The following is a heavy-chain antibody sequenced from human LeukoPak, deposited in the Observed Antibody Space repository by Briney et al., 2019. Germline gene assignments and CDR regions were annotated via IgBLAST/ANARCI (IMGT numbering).Heavy chain of an antibody. J-gene: IGHJ4*02. CDR1: GFTFSDYY. CDR2: ISSSGSTI. D-gene: IGHD3-3*01. Sequence: GGSLRLSCAASGFTFSDYYMSWIRQAPGKGLEWVSYISSSGSTIYYADSVKGRFTISRDNSKNTLYLQMNSLRAEDTAVYYCAAAGAFLWSGYFLAPLFDYWGQGTLVTVSS. V-gene: IGHV3-11*01. CDR3: AAAGAFLWSGYFLAPLFDY.